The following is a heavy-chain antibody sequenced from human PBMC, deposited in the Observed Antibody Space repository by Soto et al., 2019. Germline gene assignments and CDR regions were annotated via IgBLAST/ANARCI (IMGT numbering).Heavy chain of an antibody. CDR2: IYYSGST. D-gene: IGHD3-3*01. CDR3: AKEVWSGPMDV. V-gene: IGHV4-39*02. J-gene: IGHJ6*02. CDR1: GGSISSSSYY. Sequence: SETLSLTCTVSGGSISSSSYYWGWIRQPPGKGLEWIGSIYYSGSTYYNPSLKSRFTISRDNAKNSLYLQMNSLRAEDTAVYYCAKEVWSGPMDVWGQGTTVTVSS.